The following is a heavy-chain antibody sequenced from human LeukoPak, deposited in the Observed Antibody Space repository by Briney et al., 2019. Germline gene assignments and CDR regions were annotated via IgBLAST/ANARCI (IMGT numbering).Heavy chain of an antibody. CDR2: IWYDGSNK. Sequence: PGRSLRLSCAASGFTFSSYGMHWVRQAPGKRLEWVAVIWYDGSNKYYADSVKGRFTISRDNSKNTLYLQMNSLRDEDTAVYYCAISSTVTTLFDYWGQGTLVTVSS. V-gene: IGHV3-33*01. D-gene: IGHD4-17*01. CDR3: AISSTVTTLFDY. J-gene: IGHJ4*02. CDR1: GFTFSSYG.